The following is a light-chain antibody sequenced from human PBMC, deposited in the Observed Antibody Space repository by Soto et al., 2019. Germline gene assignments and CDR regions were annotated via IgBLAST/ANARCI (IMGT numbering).Light chain of an antibody. V-gene: IGKV3-20*01. CDR1: QSVSSNY. J-gene: IGKJ1*01. Sequence: EIVLTQSPGTLSSSPGERATLSCRASQSVSSNYLAWYQRKPGQAPRLLIYGASNRATDIPYRFSGSGSGTDFTLTISRLEPEDFAVFYCQQYGSSPRTFGQGTKVEIK. CDR2: GAS. CDR3: QQYGSSPRT.